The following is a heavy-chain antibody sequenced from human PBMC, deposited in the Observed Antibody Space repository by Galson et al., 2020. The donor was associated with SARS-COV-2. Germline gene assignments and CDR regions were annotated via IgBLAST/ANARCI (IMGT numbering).Heavy chain of an antibody. Sequence: ASVKVSCKASGYTFTGYYMHWVRQPPGQGLEWLGWIHPHSGGTNYAQKFQGRVTMTRDTSISTAYMELIRLRSDDTAVYYCAEGDGYNFPPGYWGQGTLVTVSS. CDR3: AEGDGYNFPPGY. CDR2: IHPHSGGT. D-gene: IGHD1-1*01. J-gene: IGHJ4*02. CDR1: GYTFTGYY. V-gene: IGHV1-2*02.